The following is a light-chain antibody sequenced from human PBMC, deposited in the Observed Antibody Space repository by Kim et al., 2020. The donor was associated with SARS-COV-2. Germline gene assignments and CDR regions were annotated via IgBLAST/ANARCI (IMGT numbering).Light chain of an antibody. CDR2: GAS. V-gene: IGKV3-15*01. Sequence: SPGERAPLSCRARQSVSSSLAWYQQKPGQAPRLLIYGASTRATGIPARFSGNGSGTEFTLTISSLQSEDFAVYYCQQYNNWPRGTFGQGTKVEIK. CDR1: QSVSSS. J-gene: IGKJ1*01. CDR3: QQYNNWPRGT.